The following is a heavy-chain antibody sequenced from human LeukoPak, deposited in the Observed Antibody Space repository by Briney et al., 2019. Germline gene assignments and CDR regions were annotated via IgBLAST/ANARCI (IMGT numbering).Heavy chain of an antibody. CDR2: ISSSGST. CDR1: GDSISSGDYY. Sequence: SETLSLTCTVSGDSISSGDYYWSWIRQPAGKGLEWIGRISSSGSTNYNPSLKSRVTISVDTSKNQFSLKLSSVTAADTAVYFCARGLAAAYDYNWFDPWGQGTLVTVSS. J-gene: IGHJ5*02. CDR3: ARGLAAAYDYNWFDP. D-gene: IGHD5-12*01. V-gene: IGHV4-61*02.